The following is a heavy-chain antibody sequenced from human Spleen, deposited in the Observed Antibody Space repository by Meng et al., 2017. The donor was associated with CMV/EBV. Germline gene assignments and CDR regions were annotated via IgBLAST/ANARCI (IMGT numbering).Heavy chain of an antibody. J-gene: IGHJ4*02. V-gene: IGHV4-31*03. CDR3: AKVRASGTEDY. D-gene: IGHD3-10*01. Sequence: CTVSGISIRSGDYYWSWNRQRPGKGLEWIGYISYTGSTDYSPSLKSRVIISVDTSKNQFSLNMRSVTAADTALYYCAKVRASGTEDYWGPGILVTVSS. CDR2: ISYTGST. CDR1: GISIRSGDYY.